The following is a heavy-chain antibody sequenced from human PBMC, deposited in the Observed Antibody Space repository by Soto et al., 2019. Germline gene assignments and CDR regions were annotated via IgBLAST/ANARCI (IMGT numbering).Heavy chain of an antibody. D-gene: IGHD6-6*01. Sequence: SVKVSCKASGGTFSSYTISWVRQAPGQGLEWMGRIIPILGIANYAQKFQGRVTITADKSASTAYMELSSLRSEDTAVYYCARAVSAARYHYYYMDVWGKGTTVTVSS. CDR1: GGTFSSYT. V-gene: IGHV1-69*02. CDR3: ARAVSAARYHYYYMDV. CDR2: IIPILGIA. J-gene: IGHJ6*03.